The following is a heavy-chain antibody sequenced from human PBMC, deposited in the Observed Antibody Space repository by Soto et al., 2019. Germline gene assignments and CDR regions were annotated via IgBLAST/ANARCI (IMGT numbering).Heavy chain of an antibody. D-gene: IGHD3-22*01. Sequence: QVQLVQSGAEVKKPGASVKVSCKASGYTFTGYYMHWVRQAPGQGLEWMGWINPNSGGTNYAQKFQRWVSMTRETSISTAYMEVSRLRSDDTAVYYCAREGDYYDSSGYQYWGQGTLVTVSS. CDR1: GYTFTGYY. V-gene: IGHV1-2*04. CDR2: INPNSGGT. CDR3: AREGDYYDSSGYQY. J-gene: IGHJ4*02.